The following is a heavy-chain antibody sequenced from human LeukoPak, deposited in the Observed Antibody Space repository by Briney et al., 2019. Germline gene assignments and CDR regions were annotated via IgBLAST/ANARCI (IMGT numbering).Heavy chain of an antibody. Sequence: PGGSLRLSCAASGFTFSSYWMHWVRQAPGKGLVWVSRINSDGSSTSYADSVKGRFTISRDNAKNTLYLQMNSLRAEDTAVYYCARTHDTYAFDIWGQGTMVTVSS. CDR3: ARTHDTYAFDI. CDR2: INSDGSST. D-gene: IGHD1-1*01. V-gene: IGHV3-74*01. J-gene: IGHJ3*02. CDR1: GFTFSSYW.